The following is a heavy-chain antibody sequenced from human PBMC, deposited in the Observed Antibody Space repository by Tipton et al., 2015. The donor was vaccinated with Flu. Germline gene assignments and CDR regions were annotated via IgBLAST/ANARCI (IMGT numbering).Heavy chain of an antibody. Sequence: TLSLTCTVSGGSISSSSYYWGWIRQPPGKGLEWIGSIYYSRSTYYNTSLKSLVTISVDTSKNQFSLKLSSVTAADTAVYYCARDPFLQRGYSDGQTGPWWYFDLWGRGTLVTVSS. CDR2: IYYSRST. CDR1: GGSISSSSYY. CDR3: ARDPFLQRGYSDGQTGPWWYFDL. J-gene: IGHJ2*01. V-gene: IGHV4-39*07. D-gene: IGHD5-18*01.